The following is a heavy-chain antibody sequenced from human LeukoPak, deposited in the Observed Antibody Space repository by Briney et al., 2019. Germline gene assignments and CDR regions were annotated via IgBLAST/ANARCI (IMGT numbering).Heavy chain of an antibody. CDR3: GVVY. V-gene: IGHV3-7*01. Sequence: GGSLRLSCAASGFTFSTSWMNWVRQAPGKGLEWVANINQDGSEKYYVDSVKGRFSISRDNAKSSLYLQMNSLRAEDTAVYYCGVVYWGQGILVTVSS. CDR1: GFTFSTSW. CDR2: INQDGSEK. J-gene: IGHJ4*02.